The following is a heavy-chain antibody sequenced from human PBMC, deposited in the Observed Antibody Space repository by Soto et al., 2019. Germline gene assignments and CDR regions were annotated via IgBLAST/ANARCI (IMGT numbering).Heavy chain of an antibody. CDR1: GYTFTSYA. V-gene: IGHV1-3*01. Sequence: QVQLVQSGAEVKKPGASVKVSCKASGYTFTSYAMHWVRQAPGQRLEWMGWINAGNGNTKYSQKFQGRVTITRDTSASTAYIELSSLRSEDTAVYYCARESGAATYYYYGMDVWGQGTTVTVSS. CDR3: ARESGAATYYYYGMDV. J-gene: IGHJ6*02. CDR2: INAGNGNT. D-gene: IGHD1-26*01.